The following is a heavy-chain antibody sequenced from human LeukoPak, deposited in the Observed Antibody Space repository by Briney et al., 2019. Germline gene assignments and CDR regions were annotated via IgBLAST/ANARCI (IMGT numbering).Heavy chain of an antibody. V-gene: IGHV1-8*01. D-gene: IGHD5-24*01. CDR2: MNPNSGNT. Sequence: GASVKVSCTASGYTFTSYDINWVRQATGQGLEWMGWMNPNSGNTGYAQKFQGRVTMTRNTSISTAYMELSSLRSEDTAVYYCARQITRRGNWFDPWGQGTLVTVSS. CDR1: GYTFTSYD. CDR3: ARQITRRGNWFDP. J-gene: IGHJ5*02.